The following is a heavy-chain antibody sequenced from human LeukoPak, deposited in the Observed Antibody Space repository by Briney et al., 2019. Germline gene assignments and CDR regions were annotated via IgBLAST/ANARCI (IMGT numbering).Heavy chain of an antibody. CDR1: GGSISSGDYY. CDR2: IYYSGNT. V-gene: IGHV4-30-4*01. J-gene: IGHJ5*02. D-gene: IGHD1-14*01. CDR3: ARDMTGAHWFDP. Sequence: SETLSLTCTVSGGSISSGDYYWSWIRQPPGKCMEWIGYIYYSGNTYYNPSLKSRLTISVDTSKNQFSLKLTSVTAADTAVYYCARDMTGAHWFDPWGQGTLVTVSS.